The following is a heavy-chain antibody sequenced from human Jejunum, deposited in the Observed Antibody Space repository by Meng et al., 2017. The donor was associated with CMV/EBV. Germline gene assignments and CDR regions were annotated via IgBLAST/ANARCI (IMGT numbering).Heavy chain of an antibody. CDR1: GFSLSSYS. CDR2: ITGSATYI. CDR3: ARTRSGHVY. Sequence: SRATSGFSLSSYSMSWVRQAPGKGLEWVSTITGSATYIYYADSVKGRFTISRDNVKDSVYLQMNSLRADDTAVYYCARTRSGHVYWGQGTLVTVSS. J-gene: IGHJ4*02. V-gene: IGHV3-21*01.